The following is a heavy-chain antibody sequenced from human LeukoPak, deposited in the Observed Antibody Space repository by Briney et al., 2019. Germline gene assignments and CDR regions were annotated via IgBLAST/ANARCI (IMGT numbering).Heavy chain of an antibody. CDR1: GYTFTGYY. V-gene: IGHV7-4-1*02. Sequence: ASVKVSCKASGYTFTGYYMHWVRQAPGQGLEWMGWINTNTGNPTYAQGFTGRFVFSLDTSVSTAYLQISSLKAEDTAVYYCARVINSGRYGDYYYYYGMDVWGQGTTVTVSS. CDR3: ARVINSGRYGDYYYYYGMDV. CDR2: INTNTGNP. J-gene: IGHJ6*02. D-gene: IGHD6-19*01.